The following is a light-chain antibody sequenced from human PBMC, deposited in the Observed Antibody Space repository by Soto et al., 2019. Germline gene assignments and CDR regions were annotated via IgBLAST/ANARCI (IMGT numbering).Light chain of an antibody. J-gene: IGLJ3*02. Sequence: QSVLTQPASVSGSPGQSITISCTGTSGDIGRYNYVSWYQQYPGKAPKVVIYEVTNRPSGVSNRFSGSKSGMTASLTISGLQAEDEATYYCTSYRSSATWVFGGGTKLTVL. V-gene: IGLV2-14*01. CDR3: TSYRSSATWV. CDR1: SGDIGRYNY. CDR2: EVT.